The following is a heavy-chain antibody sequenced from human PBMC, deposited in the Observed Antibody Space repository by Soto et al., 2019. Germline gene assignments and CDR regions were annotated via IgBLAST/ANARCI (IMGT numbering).Heavy chain of an antibody. CDR1: GFSLSTSGMC. CDR2: IDWDDDK. Sequence: SGPTLVNPTQTLTLTCTFSGFSLSTSGMCVSWIRQPPGKALEWLARIDWDDDKYYSTSLKTRLTISKDTSKNQVVLTMTNMDPVDTATYYCARIYPATYYYGSGSYYYDYWGQGTLVTVSS. J-gene: IGHJ4*02. D-gene: IGHD3-10*01. V-gene: IGHV2-70*11. CDR3: ARIYPATYYYGSGSYYYDY.